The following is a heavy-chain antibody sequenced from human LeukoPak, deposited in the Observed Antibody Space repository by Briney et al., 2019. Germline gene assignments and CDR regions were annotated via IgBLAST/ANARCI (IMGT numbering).Heavy chain of an antibody. J-gene: IGHJ5*02. CDR2: IIPIFGTA. V-gene: IGHV1-69*13. CDR1: GGTFSSYA. Sequence: SVKVSCKDSGGTFSSYAISWVRQAPGQGLEWMGGIIPIFGTANYAQKFQGRVTITADESTSTAYMELSSLRSEDTAVYYCAIRYRFVTNYFDPWGQGTLVTVSS. CDR3: AIRYRFVTNYFDP. D-gene: IGHD1-7*01.